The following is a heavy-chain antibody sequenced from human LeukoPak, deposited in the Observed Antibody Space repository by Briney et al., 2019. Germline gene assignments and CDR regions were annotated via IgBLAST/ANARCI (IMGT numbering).Heavy chain of an antibody. CDR3: ARGRAWGSYYYFYLDV. V-gene: IGHV1-8*02. J-gene: IGHJ6*03. D-gene: IGHD3-16*01. CDR1: GYTFTSYD. CDR2: MNPNSGNT. Sequence: ASVKVSCKASGYTFTSYDINWVRQATGQGLEWMGWMNPNSGNTSYAQKFQGRVTMTSDTSTTTVYMELSSLRSEDTAVYYCARGRAWGSYYYFYLDVWGKGTTVTISS.